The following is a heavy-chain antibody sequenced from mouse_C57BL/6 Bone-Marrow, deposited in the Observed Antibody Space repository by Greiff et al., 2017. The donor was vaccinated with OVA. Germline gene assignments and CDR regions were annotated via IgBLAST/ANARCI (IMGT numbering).Heavy chain of an antibody. Sequence: VKLVESGPELVKPGASVKLSCKASGYTFTSYDINWVKQRPGQVLEWIGWIYPRDGSTKYNEKFKGKATLTVDTSSSTAYMELHSLTSEDSAVYFCARTRITTVVAPFAYWGQGTLVTVSA. CDR3: ARTRITTVVAPFAY. J-gene: IGHJ3*01. CDR2: IYPRDGST. CDR1: GYTFTSYD. D-gene: IGHD1-1*01. V-gene: IGHV1-85*01.